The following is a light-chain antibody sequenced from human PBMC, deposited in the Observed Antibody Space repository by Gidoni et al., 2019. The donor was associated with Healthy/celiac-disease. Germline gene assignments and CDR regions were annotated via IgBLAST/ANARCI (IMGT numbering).Light chain of an antibody. J-gene: IGKJ1*01. CDR2: LGS. CDR1: RSLLHSNGYNY. Sequence: DIVMTQSPLSLPVTPGESASISCRSSRSLLHSNGYNYLDWYLQKPGQSPQLLIYLGSNRASGVPDRFSGSGSGTDFTLKISRVEAEDVGVYYCMQALQTLWTFGQGTKVEIK. CDR3: MQALQTLWT. V-gene: IGKV2-28*01.